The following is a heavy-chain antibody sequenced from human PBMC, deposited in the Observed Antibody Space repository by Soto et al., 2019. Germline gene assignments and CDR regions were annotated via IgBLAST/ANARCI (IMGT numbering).Heavy chain of an antibody. J-gene: IGHJ4*02. CDR3: ARESEDLTSSFDY. Sequence: AGSLRLSSVASGFDFTRYSMNWVRQPPGKGLEWVSSISSTTNYIYYGDSMKGRFTISRDNAKNSRCLEMNSLRAEDTAVYYCARESEDLTSSFDYWGQGTLVTVSS. V-gene: IGHV3-21*06. CDR1: GFDFTRYS. CDR2: ISSTTNYI.